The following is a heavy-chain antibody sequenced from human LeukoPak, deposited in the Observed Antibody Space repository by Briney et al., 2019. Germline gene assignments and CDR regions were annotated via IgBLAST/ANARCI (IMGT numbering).Heavy chain of an antibody. J-gene: IGHJ4*02. Sequence: GASVKVSCKASGGTFSSYAISWVRQAPGQGLEWMGRIIPILGIANHAQKFQGRVTITADKSTSTAYMELSSLRSEDTAVYYCARSVATGIFDYWGQGTLVTVSS. CDR3: ARSVATGIFDY. CDR1: GGTFSSYA. CDR2: IIPILGIA. D-gene: IGHD5-12*01. V-gene: IGHV1-69*04.